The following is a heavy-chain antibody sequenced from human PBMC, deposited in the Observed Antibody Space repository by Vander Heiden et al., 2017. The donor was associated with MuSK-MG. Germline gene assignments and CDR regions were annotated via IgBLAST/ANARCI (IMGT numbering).Heavy chain of an antibody. V-gene: IGHV3-30*02. CDR2: IRYDGSNK. J-gene: IGHJ4*02. CDR1: GFTFSSYG. CDR3: AKGDRRDY. Sequence: QVQLVESGGGVVQPGGSLRLSCAASGFTFSSYGMHWVRQAPGKGLEWVAFIRYDGSNKYYADSVKGRFTISRDNSKNTLYLQMNSLRAEDTAVYYCAKGDRRDYWGQGTLVTVSS.